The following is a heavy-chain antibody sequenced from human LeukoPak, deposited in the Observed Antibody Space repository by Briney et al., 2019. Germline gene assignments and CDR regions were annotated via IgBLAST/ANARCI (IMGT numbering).Heavy chain of an antibody. CDR2: ISSSGSTI. V-gene: IGHV3-11*01. CDR1: GFTFSDYY. CDR3: AKGSSGYFLDL. J-gene: IGHJ5*02. Sequence: GGSLRLSCAASGFTFSDYYMSWIRQAPGKGLEWVSYISSSGSTIYYADSVKGRFTISRDNSKNTLFLQMNSLRADDTALYYCAKGSSGYFLDLWGQGTLVTVSS. D-gene: IGHD3-22*01.